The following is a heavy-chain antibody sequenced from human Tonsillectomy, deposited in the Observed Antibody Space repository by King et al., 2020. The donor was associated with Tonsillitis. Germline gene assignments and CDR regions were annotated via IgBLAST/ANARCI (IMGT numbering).Heavy chain of an antibody. Sequence: QLVQSGAEVKKPGESLKISCKGSGYSFTSNWIGWVRQMPGKGLEWMGIIYPGDSDTRYSPSFQGQVTISADKSINTAYLQWSSLKASDTALFYCATVDIAMDIGMGNWFDPWGQGTLVTVSS. V-gene: IGHV5-51*01. CDR2: IYPGDSDT. D-gene: IGHD5-18*01. CDR1: GYSFTSNW. CDR3: ATVDIAMDIGMGNWFDP. J-gene: IGHJ5*02.